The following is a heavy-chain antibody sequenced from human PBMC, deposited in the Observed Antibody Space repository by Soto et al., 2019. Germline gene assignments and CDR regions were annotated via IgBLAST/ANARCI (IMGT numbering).Heavy chain of an antibody. V-gene: IGHV4-34*01. Sequence: QVQIQQWGAGLLKPSETLSLTCAVYGGSFSGYYWRWIRQPPGKGLEWIWAINHSVSTNYTPALKSRVDLSLDTSKNQCSLKLSSVTAADTSVYYWARGVNGRITMVRGVLRQYSCDYCGQGSLVSVSS. CDR2: INHSVST. CDR3: ARGVNGRITMVRGVLRQYSCDY. CDR1: GGSFSGYY. D-gene: IGHD3-10*01. J-gene: IGHJ4*02.